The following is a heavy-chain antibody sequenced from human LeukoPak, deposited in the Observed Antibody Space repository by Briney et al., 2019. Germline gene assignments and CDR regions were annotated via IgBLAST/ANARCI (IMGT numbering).Heavy chain of an antibody. D-gene: IGHD2-2*01. CDR3: ARHMGYCSSTSCYQRFYYYYYMDV. CDR1: GASISSTTYY. Sequence: SETLSLTCTVSGASISSTTYYWGWIRQPPRKGLEWIASIYYSGSTYYNPSLKSRVTISVDTSKNQFSLKLSSVTAADTAVYYCARHMGYCSSTSCYQRFYYYYYMDVWGKGTTVTISS. J-gene: IGHJ6*03. CDR2: IYYSGST. V-gene: IGHV4-39*01.